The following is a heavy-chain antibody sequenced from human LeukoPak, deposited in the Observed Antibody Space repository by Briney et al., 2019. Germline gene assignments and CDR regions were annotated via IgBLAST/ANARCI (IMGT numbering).Heavy chain of an antibody. CDR2: IIVGSGNT. V-gene: IGHV1-58*02. Sequence: SVQVSCKTSGFTFTNSAIQWVRQTRGQRLEWMGWIIVGSGNTKYAQTFQGRVTSTRDMSATTAYLELTSLTDEDTAVYVCAATPYRIGDGPRNPWGQGTLVIVSS. CDR1: GFTFTNSA. CDR3: AATPYRIGDGPRNP. D-gene: IGHD5-24*01. J-gene: IGHJ5*02.